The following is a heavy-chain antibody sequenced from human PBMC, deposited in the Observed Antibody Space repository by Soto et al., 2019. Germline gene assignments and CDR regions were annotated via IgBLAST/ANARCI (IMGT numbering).Heavy chain of an antibody. Sequence: EVQLVESGGGLVKPGESLRLSCAASRFTFSNAWMSWVRQAPGKGLEWVGRIKSKTDGETTDYAAPVKGRFTISRDDSKYTRYLQMKSLKTEDTAVYYGTAARWDTYSFDYWGQGTLVTVSS. CDR1: RFTFSNAW. D-gene: IGHD1-26*01. CDR2: IKSKTDGETT. J-gene: IGHJ4*02. CDR3: TAARWDTYSFDY. V-gene: IGHV3-15*01.